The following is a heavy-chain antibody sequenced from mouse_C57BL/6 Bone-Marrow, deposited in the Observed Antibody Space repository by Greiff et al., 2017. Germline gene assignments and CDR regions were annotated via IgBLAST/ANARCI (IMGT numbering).Heavy chain of an antibody. J-gene: IGHJ3*01. CDR2: INPSTGGT. Sequence: EVKLVESGPELVKPGASVKISCKASGYSFTGYYMNWVKQSPEKSLEWIGEINPSTGGTTYNQKFKAKATLTVDKSSSTAYMQLKSLTSEDSAVYYCARSSWAYWGQGTLVTVSA. V-gene: IGHV1-42*01. CDR3: ARSSWAY. D-gene: IGHD1-2*01. CDR1: GYSFTGYY.